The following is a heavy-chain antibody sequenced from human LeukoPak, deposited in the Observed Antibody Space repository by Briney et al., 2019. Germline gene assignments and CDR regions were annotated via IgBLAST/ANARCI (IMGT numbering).Heavy chain of an antibody. D-gene: IGHD2-2*01. CDR1: GFTFSSYA. J-gene: IGHJ4*02. Sequence: GGSLRLSCVASGFTFSSYAMSWVRQAPGKGLEWVSAISGGGGSTYYADSVKGRFTISRDNSKNALYLQMNSLRAEDTAVYYCAKVGICSSTSCYENYFDYWGQGTLVTVSS. V-gene: IGHV3-23*01. CDR2: ISGGGGST. CDR3: AKVGICSSTSCYENYFDY.